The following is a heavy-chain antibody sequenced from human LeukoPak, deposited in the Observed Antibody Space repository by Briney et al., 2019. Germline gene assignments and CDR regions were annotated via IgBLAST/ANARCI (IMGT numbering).Heavy chain of an antibody. Sequence: GGSLRLSCAASGFTFSSYWMSWVRQAPGKGLEWVANIKQEGSEKYYVESVKGRFTISGDNAKNSVYLQMNSLRDDDTAVYYCARALDYWGQGTLVTVSS. V-gene: IGHV3-7*01. J-gene: IGHJ4*02. CDR1: GFTFSSYW. CDR2: IKQEGSEK. CDR3: ARALDY.